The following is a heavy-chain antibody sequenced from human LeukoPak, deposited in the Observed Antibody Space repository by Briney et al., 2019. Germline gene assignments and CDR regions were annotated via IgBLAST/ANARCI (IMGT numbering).Heavy chain of an antibody. CDR2: ISSSGYTI. CDR1: GFTFSTYS. V-gene: IGHV3-48*04. J-gene: IGHJ4*02. D-gene: IGHD2-2*01. Sequence: GGSLRLSCAASGFTFSTYSMNWVRQAPGKGLEWVSYISSSGYTIYYADSVKGRFTISRDNAKNSLYLQMNSLRAEDTAVYYCAREDCSSTSCYDPSVSDYWGQGTLVTVSS. CDR3: AREDCSSTSCYDPSVSDY.